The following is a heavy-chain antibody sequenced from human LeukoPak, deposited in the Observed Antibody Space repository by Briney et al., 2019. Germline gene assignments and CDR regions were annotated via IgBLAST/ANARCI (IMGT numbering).Heavy chain of an antibody. CDR3: AKDRWVGATISHYFDY. D-gene: IGHD1-26*01. Sequence: GGSLRLSCAASGFTFSSYAMNSVRQAPGKGLEWVSAISTRGGTTYYEDSVKGRFTISRDDSKNTLYLQRNRLRVEDTAVYYCAKDRWVGATISHYFDYWGQGTLVTVSS. CDR2: ISTRGGTT. V-gene: IGHV3-23*01. CDR1: GFTFSSYA. J-gene: IGHJ4*02.